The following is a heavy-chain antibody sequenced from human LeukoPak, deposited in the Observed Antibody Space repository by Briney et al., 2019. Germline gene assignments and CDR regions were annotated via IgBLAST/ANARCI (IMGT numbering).Heavy chain of an antibody. V-gene: IGHV4-34*01. CDR3: ARVSLYGSGSYYYYYYYGMDV. Sequence: SETLSLTCAVYGGSFSGYYWSWIRQPPGKGLEWIGEINHSGSTNYNPSLKSRVTISVDTSKNQFSLKLSSVTAADTAVYYCARVSLYGSGSYYYYYYYGMDVWGQGTTVTVSS. CDR1: GGSFSGYY. J-gene: IGHJ6*02. D-gene: IGHD3-10*01. CDR2: INHSGST.